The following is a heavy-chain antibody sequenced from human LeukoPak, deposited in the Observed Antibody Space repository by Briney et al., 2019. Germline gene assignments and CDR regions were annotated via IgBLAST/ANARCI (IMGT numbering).Heavy chain of an antibody. CDR2: IVVGSGNR. CDR3: AAAGMDGEWDPRVDAFDI. V-gene: IGHV1-58*02. CDR1: GFTFTSSA. J-gene: IGHJ3*02. D-gene: IGHD1-26*01. Sequence: ASVKVSCKASGFTFTSSAMQWVRQARGQRLEWIGWIVVGSGNRNYAQKFQERVTITRDMSTSTAYMELSSLRSEDTAVYYCAAAGMDGEWDPRVDAFDIWGQGTMVTVSS.